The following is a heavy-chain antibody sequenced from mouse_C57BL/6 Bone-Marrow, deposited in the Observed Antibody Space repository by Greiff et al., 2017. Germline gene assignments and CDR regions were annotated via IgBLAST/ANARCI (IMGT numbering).Heavy chain of an antibody. CDR1: GYTFTSYG. D-gene: IGHD1-1*01. Sequence: QVQLQQSGAELARPGASVKLSCKASGYTFTSYGISWVKQRTGQGLEWIGEIYPRSGNTYYNEKFKGKATLTADKSSSTAYMELRSLTSEDSAVYVGERQRLRKRGYAMDYWGQGTSVTVSS. J-gene: IGHJ4*01. CDR2: IYPRSGNT. V-gene: IGHV1-81*01. CDR3: ERQRLRKRGYAMDY.